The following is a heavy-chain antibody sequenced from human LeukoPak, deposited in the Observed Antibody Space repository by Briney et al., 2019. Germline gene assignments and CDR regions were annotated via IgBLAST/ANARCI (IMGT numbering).Heavy chain of an antibody. V-gene: IGHV1-3*01. J-gene: IGHJ4*02. CDR1: GYTFTSYA. D-gene: IGHD6-13*01. CDR2: INAGNGNT. Sequence: ASVKVSCKASGYTFTSYAMHWVRQAPGQRLEWMGWINAGNGNTKYSQKFQGRVTITRDTSASTAYMELSSLRSEDTAVYYCARSREKLVRGTPVTFDYWGQGTLVTVSS. CDR3: ARSREKLVRGTPVTFDY.